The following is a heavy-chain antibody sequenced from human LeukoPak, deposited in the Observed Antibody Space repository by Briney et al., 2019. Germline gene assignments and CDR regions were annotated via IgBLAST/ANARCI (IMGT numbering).Heavy chain of an antibody. CDR2: INPNSGGT. J-gene: IGHJ6*02. CDR1: GYTFTGYY. D-gene: IGHD6-19*01. V-gene: IGHV1-2*02. CDR3: AREEYSSGWYWYYGMDV. Sequence: ASVKVSCKASGYTFTGYYMHWVRQAPGQGLEWMGWINPNSGGTNYAQRFQGRVTMTRDTSISTAYMELSRLRSDDTAVYYCAREEYSSGWYWYYGMDVWGQGTTVTVSS.